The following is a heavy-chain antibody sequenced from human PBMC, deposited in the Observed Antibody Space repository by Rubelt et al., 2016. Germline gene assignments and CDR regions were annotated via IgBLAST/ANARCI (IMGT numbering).Heavy chain of an antibody. D-gene: IGHD1-1*01. J-gene: IGHJ3*02. Sequence: QVLLVQSGAEVKKPGASVKVSCKASGYTFTSYGISWVRQAPGQGLEWMGWISAYDGNKYYAQELQGEVSMTHDTSTSTGYMELRSLRSDDTAVYYCARDRTSLEPWISAFDSWGQGTMVTVSS. CDR2: ISAYDGNK. V-gene: IGHV1-18*01. CDR1: GYTFTSYG. CDR3: ARDRTSLEPWISAFDS.